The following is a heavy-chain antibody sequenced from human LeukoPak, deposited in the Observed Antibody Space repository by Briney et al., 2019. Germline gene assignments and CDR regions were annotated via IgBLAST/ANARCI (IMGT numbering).Heavy chain of an antibody. V-gene: IGHV1-3*01. CDR2: INAGNGNT. Sequence: ASVKVSCEASGYTFTSYAMHWVRQAPGQRLEWMGWINAGNGNTKYSQKFQGRVTITRDTSANTAYMELSSLRSEDTAVYYCARDAEYYGSGSRDAFDIWGQGTMVTVSS. D-gene: IGHD3-10*01. J-gene: IGHJ3*02. CDR1: GYTFTSYA. CDR3: ARDAEYYGSGSRDAFDI.